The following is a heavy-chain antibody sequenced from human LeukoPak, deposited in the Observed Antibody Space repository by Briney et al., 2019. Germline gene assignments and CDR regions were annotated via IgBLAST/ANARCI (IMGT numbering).Heavy chain of an antibody. D-gene: IGHD3-9*01. V-gene: IGHV3-23*01. CDR1: GFTFSSCA. J-gene: IGHJ4*02. CDR2: ISGSSSTT. CDR3: AKDYDWLFGFYFDY. Sequence: GGSLRLSCAASGFTFSSCAMTWVRQAPGKGLEWVSAISGSSSTTYYADSVKGRFTISRDNSKNTLFLQMNSLRAEDTAVYYCAKDYDWLFGFYFDYWGQGTLVTVSS.